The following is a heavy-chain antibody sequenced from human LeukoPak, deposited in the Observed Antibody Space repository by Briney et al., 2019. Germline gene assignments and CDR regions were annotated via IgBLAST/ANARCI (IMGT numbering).Heavy chain of an antibody. CDR1: GFTFDDYA. CDR3: AKDGYGSGSYYTLGKYYFDY. D-gene: IGHD3-10*01. Sequence: PGGSLRLSCAASGFTFDDYAMHWVRQAPGKGLEWVSGISWNSGSIGYADSVKGRFTISGDNAKNSLYLQMNSLRAEDMALYYCAKDGYGSGSYYTLGKYYFDYWGQGTLVTVSS. J-gene: IGHJ4*02. V-gene: IGHV3-9*03. CDR2: ISWNSGSI.